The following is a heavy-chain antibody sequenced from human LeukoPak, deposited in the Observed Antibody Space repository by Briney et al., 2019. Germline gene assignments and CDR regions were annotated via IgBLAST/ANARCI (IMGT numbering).Heavy chain of an antibody. Sequence: GGSLRLSCAASGFTFSFHEMNWVRQAPGKGLEWVSHITSSGGSTYYADSVQGRFTISRDNAKNSLFLLMNSLRAEDSAVYYCARGYHNGWTHIAGFDSWGQGTLVTVSS. CDR1: GFTFSFHE. V-gene: IGHV3-48*03. D-gene: IGHD6-19*01. CDR2: ITSSGGST. CDR3: ARGYHNGWTHIAGFDS. J-gene: IGHJ4*02.